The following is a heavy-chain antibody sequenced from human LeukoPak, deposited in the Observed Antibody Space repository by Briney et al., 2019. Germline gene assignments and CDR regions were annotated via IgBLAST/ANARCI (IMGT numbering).Heavy chain of an antibody. CDR3: ASTVEMATAYYFDY. Sequence: SVNVSCKASGGTFSSYAISWVRQAPGQGLEWMGRIIPIFGIANYARKFQGRVTITADKSTSTAYMELSSLRSEDTAVYYCASTVEMATAYYFDYWGQGTLVTVSS. V-gene: IGHV1-69*04. D-gene: IGHD5-24*01. CDR1: GGTFSSYA. CDR2: IIPIFGIA. J-gene: IGHJ4*02.